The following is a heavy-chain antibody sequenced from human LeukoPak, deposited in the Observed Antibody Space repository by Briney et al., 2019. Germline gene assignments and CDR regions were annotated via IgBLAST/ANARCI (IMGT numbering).Heavy chain of an antibody. J-gene: IGHJ3*01. D-gene: IGHD3-16*02. CDR3: ARDSLHPRRLSDAFDV. CDR2: ISSSSSYI. Sequence: GGSLRLSSAASGFTFSSYEMNWVRQAPGKELEWVSSISSSSSYIYYADSVKGRFTISRDNAKNSLYLQMNSLGAEDSAVYYCARDSLHPRRLSDAFDVWGQGTMVTVSS. CDR1: GFTFSSYE. V-gene: IGHV3-21*01.